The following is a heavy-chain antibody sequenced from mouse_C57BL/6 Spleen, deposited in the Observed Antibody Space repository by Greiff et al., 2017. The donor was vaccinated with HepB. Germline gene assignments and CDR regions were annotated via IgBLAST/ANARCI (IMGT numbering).Heavy chain of an antibody. J-gene: IGHJ3*01. Sequence: EVNLVESGGGLVKPGGSLKLSCAASGFTFSSYAMSWVRQTPGKRLEWVATISDGGSYTYYPDNLKGRFTISRDNAKNNLYLQMSHLKSEDTAMYYCARASTSNSFAYWGQGTLVTVSA. CDR2: ISDGGSYT. V-gene: IGHV5-4*03. CDR3: ARASTSNSFAY. CDR1: GFTFSSYA. D-gene: IGHD4-1*02.